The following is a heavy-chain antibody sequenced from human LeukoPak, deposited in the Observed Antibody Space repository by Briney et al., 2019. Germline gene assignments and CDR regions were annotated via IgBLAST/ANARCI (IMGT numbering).Heavy chain of an antibody. Sequence: GASVKVSCKASGGTFSSYAISWVRQAPGQGLEWMGGIIPIFGTANYAQKFQGRVTITADESTSTAYMELSSLRSEDTAVYYCGGSTYSNKYYYYYMDVWGKGTTVTVSS. CDR2: IIPIFGTA. D-gene: IGHD4-11*01. CDR3: GGSTYSNKYYYYYMDV. CDR1: GGTFSSYA. J-gene: IGHJ6*03. V-gene: IGHV1-69*13.